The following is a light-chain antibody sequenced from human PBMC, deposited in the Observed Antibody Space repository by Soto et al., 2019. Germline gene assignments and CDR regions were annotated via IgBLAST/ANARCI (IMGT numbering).Light chain of an antibody. CDR3: QQSYSTPPT. Sequence: DIQMTQSPASLSASVGDRVTVTCRASQSIGRNLNWYQQKPGKAPKLLIYTSSNLQSGVPSRFSGSGSGTDSILTIRSLQPEDFASYYCQQSYSTPPTFGQGTKVDIK. J-gene: IGKJ1*01. V-gene: IGKV1-39*01. CDR2: TSS. CDR1: QSIGRN.